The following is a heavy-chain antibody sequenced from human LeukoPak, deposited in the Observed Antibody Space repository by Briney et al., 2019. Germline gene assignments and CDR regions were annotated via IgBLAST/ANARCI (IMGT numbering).Heavy chain of an antibody. CDR1: GYTFTGYY. D-gene: IGHD5-12*01. J-gene: IGHJ4*02. CDR3: AREYSRYSGTYYDY. Sequence: ASVKVSCKASGYTFTGYYMHWVRQAPGQGLEWMGWSNPNSGATNYAQKFQGRVTMTRDTSISTVYMELSRVRSDDTAVYYCAREYSRYSGTYYDYWGQGTLVTVSS. V-gene: IGHV1-2*02. CDR2: SNPNSGAT.